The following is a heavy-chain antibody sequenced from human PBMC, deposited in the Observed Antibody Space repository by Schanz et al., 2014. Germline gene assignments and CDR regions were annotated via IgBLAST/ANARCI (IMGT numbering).Heavy chain of an antibody. V-gene: IGHV3-30*02. CDR3: AKDEGYNYGYIFDY. CDR1: GFAFSAYS. Sequence: VQLVESGGGLVKPGGSLRLSCAASGFAFSAYSMNWVRQAPGKGLAWVAFIPSDESNKYYIDSVKGRFTISRDNSRETMFLQMNTPRPDDTAVYYCAKDEGYNYGYIFDYWGQGALVTVSS. D-gene: IGHD5-18*01. J-gene: IGHJ4*02. CDR2: IPSDESNK.